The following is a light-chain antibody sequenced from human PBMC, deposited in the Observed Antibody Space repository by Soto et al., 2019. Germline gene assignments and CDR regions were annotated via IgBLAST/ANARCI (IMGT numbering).Light chain of an antibody. J-gene: IGKJ3*01. CDR1: QDINNY. V-gene: IGKV1-33*01. CDR3: QQYDDLLFT. Sequence: DIQMTQSPSSLSASVGDRVTIACQASQDINNYLNWYQQKPGKAPKLVIYDASYLETGVPSRFSGSGSGTDFTFTISSLQPEDIAIYYCQQYDDLLFTFGPGTTVHIK. CDR2: DAS.